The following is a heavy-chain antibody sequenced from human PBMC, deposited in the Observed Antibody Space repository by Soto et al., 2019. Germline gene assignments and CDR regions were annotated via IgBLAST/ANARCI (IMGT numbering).Heavy chain of an antibody. CDR1: GGTFSSYA. CDR3: ARDGXXAAXADPDRDYYYGMDV. V-gene: IGHV1-69*01. J-gene: IGHJ6*02. Sequence: QVQLVQSGAEVKKPGSSVKVSCKASGGTFSSYAISWVRQAPGQGLEWMGGIIPIFGTANYAQKFQGRVTITADESTRTAYMELSSLRSEDTAVYYCARDGXXAAXADPDRDYYYGMDVWGQGTTVTVSS. D-gene: IGHD2-15*01. CDR2: IIPIFGTA.